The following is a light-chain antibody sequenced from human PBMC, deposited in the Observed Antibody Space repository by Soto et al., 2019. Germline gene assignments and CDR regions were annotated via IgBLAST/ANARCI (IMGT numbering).Light chain of an antibody. CDR1: QGIRTD. V-gene: IGKV1-6*01. Sequence: AVQLTQSPSSLSASVGDRVTITCRASQGIRTDLGWYQQSPGKAPKVLIVGASTLQSGVPSRFSGSGSGTDFTLTISSLQPEDFATYYCLQDYTYLTWTFGQGTKVDIK. CDR2: GAS. J-gene: IGKJ1*01. CDR3: LQDYTYLTWT.